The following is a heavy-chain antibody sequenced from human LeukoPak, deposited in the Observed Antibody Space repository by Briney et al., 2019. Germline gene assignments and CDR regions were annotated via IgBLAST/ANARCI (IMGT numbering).Heavy chain of an antibody. CDR1: GYSFTSYW. V-gene: IGHV5-51*01. CDR3: ASHIPYCGGDCYPDYFDY. Sequence: GESLKISCKGSGYSFTSYWIGWVRQMPGKGLEWMGIIYPGDSDTRYSPSFQGQVTISADKSISTAYLQWSSLKASDTAMYYCASHIPYCGGDCYPDYFDYWGQGTLVTVSS. D-gene: IGHD2-21*02. J-gene: IGHJ4*02. CDR2: IYPGDSDT.